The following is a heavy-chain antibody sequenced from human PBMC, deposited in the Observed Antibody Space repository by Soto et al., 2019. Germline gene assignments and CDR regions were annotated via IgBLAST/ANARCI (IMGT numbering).Heavy chain of an antibody. V-gene: IGHV4-59*01. CDR2: MYYSGST. J-gene: IGHJ4*02. D-gene: IGHD3-22*01. CDR3: AKSPGMYYYDSSGYYHYDY. Sequence: SETLSLTCTVCGGSISSCYWTWIRQLPGKGLEWIGYMYYSGSTNYNPSLKSRVTISVDTSKNQFSLKLSSVTAADTAVYYCAKSPGMYYYDSSGYYHYDYWGQGTLVTVSS. CDR1: GGSISSCY.